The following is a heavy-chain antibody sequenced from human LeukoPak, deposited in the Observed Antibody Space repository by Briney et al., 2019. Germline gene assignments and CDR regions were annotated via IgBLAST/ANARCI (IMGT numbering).Heavy chain of an antibody. Sequence: PGGSLRLSCAASGFTFSSYGMHWVRHAPDKGLEWVAFIRYDGSNKYYADSVKGRFTISRDNSKNTLYMQMNSLRAEDTAVYYCAKDHGNYYGSGSYFIGYWGQGTLVTVS. CDR2: IRYDGSNK. CDR1: GFTFSSYG. CDR3: AKDHGNYYGSGSYFIGY. J-gene: IGHJ4*02. D-gene: IGHD3-10*01. V-gene: IGHV3-30*02.